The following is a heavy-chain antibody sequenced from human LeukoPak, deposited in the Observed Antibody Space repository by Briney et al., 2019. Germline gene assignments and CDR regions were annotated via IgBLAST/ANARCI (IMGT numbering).Heavy chain of an antibody. Sequence: GGSLRLSCAASGFTFSSYSMNWVRQAPGKGLEWVSSISSSSSYIYYADSVKGRFTISRDNAKNSLYLQMNSLRAEDTAVYYCARGITMIVVPFGDYWGQGTLVTVSS. CDR2: ISSSSSYI. J-gene: IGHJ4*02. CDR3: ARGITMIVVPFGDY. V-gene: IGHV3-21*01. D-gene: IGHD3-22*01. CDR1: GFTFSSYS.